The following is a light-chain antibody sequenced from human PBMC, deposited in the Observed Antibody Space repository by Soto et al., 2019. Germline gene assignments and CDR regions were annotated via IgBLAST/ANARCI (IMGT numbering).Light chain of an antibody. CDR2: GAS. V-gene: IGKV3-20*01. CDR1: QSVSSSY. Sequence: EIVLTQSPGTLSLSPGERATLSCRASQSVSSSYLAWYQQKPGQAPRLLIYGASSRATGIPDRFSGSGSGTEFTLTISSLQSEDFAVYYCQQYNNWPPETFGQGTTVDIK. CDR3: QQYNNWPPET. J-gene: IGKJ1*01.